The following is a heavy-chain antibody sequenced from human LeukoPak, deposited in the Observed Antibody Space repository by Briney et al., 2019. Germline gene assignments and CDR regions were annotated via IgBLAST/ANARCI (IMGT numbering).Heavy chain of an antibody. J-gene: IGHJ4*02. V-gene: IGHV4-59*08. CDR1: GGSISSYY. CDR3: ARLEGGSGWYYFDY. D-gene: IGHD6-19*01. Sequence: SETLSLTCTVSGGSISSYYWSWIRQPPGKGLEWFGYIYYSGSTNYNPSLKSRVTISVDTSKNQFSLKLSSVTAADTAVYYCARLEGGSGWYYFDYWGQGTLVIVSS. CDR2: IYYSGST.